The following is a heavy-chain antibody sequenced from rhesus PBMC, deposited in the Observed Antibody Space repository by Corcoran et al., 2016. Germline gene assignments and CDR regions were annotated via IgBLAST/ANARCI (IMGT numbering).Heavy chain of an antibody. J-gene: IGHJ6*01. V-gene: IGHV4-165*01. CDR2: ISGRGEST. D-gene: IGHD5-42*01. CDR3: AREGDYGLDS. CDR1: GGSFSGYY. Sequence: QVQLKESGPGLVKPSETLSLTCAVSGGSFSGYYWGGIRHPPGKGLEWIGYISGRGESTDYNPSLASRVTISTDTSKNQFSLKLGAVTAADSAVYYCAREGDYGLDSWGQGVVVTVSS.